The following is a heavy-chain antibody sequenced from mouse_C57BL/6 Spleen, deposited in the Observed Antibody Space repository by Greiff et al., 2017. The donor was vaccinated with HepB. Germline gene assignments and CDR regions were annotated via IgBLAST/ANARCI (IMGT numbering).Heavy chain of an antibody. J-gene: IGHJ4*01. CDR1: GYTFTSYW. Sequence: VQLQQSGAELVRPGSSVKLSCKASGYTFTSYWMHWVKQRPIQGLEWIGDIDPSDSETHYNQKFKDKATLTVEKSSSTAYMQLSSLTSEDSAVYYCARGGDSYYAMDYWGQGTSVTVSS. CDR3: ARGGDSYYAMDY. CDR2: IDPSDSET. V-gene: IGHV1-52*01.